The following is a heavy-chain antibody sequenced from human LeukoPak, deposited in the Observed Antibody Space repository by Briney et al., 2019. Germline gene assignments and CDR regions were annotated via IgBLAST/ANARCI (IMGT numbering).Heavy chain of an antibody. CDR2: ISYDGSNK. J-gene: IGHJ4*02. CDR3: AKDMGVDDYAYYFDY. V-gene: IGHV3-30*18. CDR1: GFTFSSYG. Sequence: GGSLRLSCAASGFTFSSYGMHWVRQAPGKGLEWVAVISYDGSNKYYADSVKGRFTISRDNSKNTLYLQMNNLRAEDTAVYYCAKDMGVDDYAYYFDYWGQGTLVTVSS. D-gene: IGHD4-17*01.